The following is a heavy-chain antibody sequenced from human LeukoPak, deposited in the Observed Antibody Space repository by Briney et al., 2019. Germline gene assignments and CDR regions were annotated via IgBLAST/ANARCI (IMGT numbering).Heavy chain of an antibody. D-gene: IGHD1/OR15-1a*01. CDR2: ISYDGRNK. J-gene: IGHJ4*02. CDR3: ATVQQNTYYFDY. V-gene: IGHV3-30*03. CDR1: EFTFDNHD. Sequence: GGSLRLSCAASEFTFDNHDMHWVRQAPGKGLEWVAAISYDGRNKYYGDSVKGRFTISRDNSRNTLYLQMNSLRAEDTAMYYCATVQQNTYYFDYWGQGTLVTVSS.